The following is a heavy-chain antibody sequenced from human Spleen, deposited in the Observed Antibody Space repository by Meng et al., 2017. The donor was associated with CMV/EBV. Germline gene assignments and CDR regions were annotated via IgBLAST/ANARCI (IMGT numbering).Heavy chain of an antibody. V-gene: IGHV3-23*03. D-gene: IGHD3-10*01. CDR1: TFTFSDYY. J-gene: IGHJ6*02. CDR2: IYSGGDNT. CDR3: AKAGVGYYYYYGMDV. Sequence: GESLKISCAASTFTFSDYYMSWVRQAPGKGLEWVSVIYSGGDNTYYADSVKGRFTISRDNSKNTLYLQMNSLRAEDTAVYYCAKAGVGYYYYYGMDVWGQGTTVTVSS.